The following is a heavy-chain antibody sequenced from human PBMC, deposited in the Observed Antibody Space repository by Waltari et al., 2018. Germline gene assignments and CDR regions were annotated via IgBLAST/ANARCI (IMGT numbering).Heavy chain of an antibody. Sequence: QVQLVESGGGVVQPGGSLRLSFAASGFTFSSYGMHWVRQAQGKGLEWVAFLRYDGSNKYYADSVKGRFTISRDNSKNTLYLQMNSLRAEDTAVYYCAKDPGADSVYYFDYWGQGTLVTVSS. CDR3: AKDPGADSVYYFDY. D-gene: IGHD2-8*01. V-gene: IGHV3-30*02. CDR2: LRYDGSNK. CDR1: GFTFSSYG. J-gene: IGHJ4*02.